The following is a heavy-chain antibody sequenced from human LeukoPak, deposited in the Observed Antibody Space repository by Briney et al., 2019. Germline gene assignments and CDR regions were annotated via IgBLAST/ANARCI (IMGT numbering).Heavy chain of an antibody. CDR1: GGSISSYY. J-gene: IGHJ4*02. V-gene: IGHV4-4*08. CDR2: IYTSGNT. D-gene: IGHD2-2*02. CDR3: ARAPIRYCSSTSCYSDY. Sequence: SETLSLTCTVSGGSISSYYWSWIRQPPGKGLEWIGRIYTSGNTNYNPSLKSRVTISVDTSKNQFSLKLSSVTAADTAVYYCARAPIRYCSSTSCYSDYWGQGTLVTVSS.